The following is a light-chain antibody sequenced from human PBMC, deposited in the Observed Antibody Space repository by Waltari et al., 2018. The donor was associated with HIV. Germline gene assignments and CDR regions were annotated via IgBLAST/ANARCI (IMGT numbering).Light chain of an antibody. CDR1: QIINRW. J-gene: IGKJ2*01. CDR3: QQYNSHSYS. V-gene: IGKV1-5*03. CDR2: KTS. Sequence: DVQMTQSPSTLSASVGDRVTITCRASQIINRWLAWYQQKPGKPPKLLIYKTSNLESGVPSRFSGSGSGADFTLTIDCLQPDDFATYYCQQYNSHSYSFGQGTKLDIK.